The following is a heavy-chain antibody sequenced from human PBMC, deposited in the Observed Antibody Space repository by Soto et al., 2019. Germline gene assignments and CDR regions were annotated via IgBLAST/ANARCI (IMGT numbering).Heavy chain of an antibody. Sequence: APVKVSCKASGYTFTGYYMHWVRQAPGQGLEWMGWINPNSGGTNYAQKFQGRVTMTRDTSISTAYMELSRLRSDDTAVYYCASGGCSGGSCYWYYFDYWGQGTLVTVSS. V-gene: IGHV1-2*02. D-gene: IGHD2-15*01. CDR3: ASGGCSGGSCYWYYFDY. CDR1: GYTFTGYY. J-gene: IGHJ4*02. CDR2: INPNSGGT.